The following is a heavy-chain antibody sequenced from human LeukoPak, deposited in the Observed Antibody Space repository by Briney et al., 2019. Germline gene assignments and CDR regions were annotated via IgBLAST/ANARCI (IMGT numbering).Heavy chain of an antibody. CDR2: IYPGDSDT. CDR1: GYSFTSYW. V-gene: IGHV5-51*01. CDR3: ARHTPDKLENFQSQWPVIDS. J-gene: IGHJ4*02. D-gene: IGHD6-19*01. Sequence: GESLKISCKGSGYSFTSYWIGWVRQMPGKGLEWMGIIYPGDSDTRYSPSFQGQVTISADKSISTAYLQWSSLKASDTAMYYCARHTPDKLENFQSQWPVIDSWGQGTLVTVSS.